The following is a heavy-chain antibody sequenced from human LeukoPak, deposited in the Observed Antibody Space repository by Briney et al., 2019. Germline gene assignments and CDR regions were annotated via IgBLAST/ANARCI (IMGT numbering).Heavy chain of an antibody. CDR2: INPNSGNT. D-gene: IGHD1-1*01. CDR1: GYIFTGYW. V-gene: IGHV1-2*02. Sequence: ASVQVSCKASGYIFTGYWIHWVRQAPGQGLEWMGFINPNSGNTNYAQKFQGRVTMTKETSINTAYMERNGLTGDDTAVYYCAREMTPATTNLVAYWGQGTLVTVSS. CDR3: AREMTPATTNLVAY. J-gene: IGHJ4*02.